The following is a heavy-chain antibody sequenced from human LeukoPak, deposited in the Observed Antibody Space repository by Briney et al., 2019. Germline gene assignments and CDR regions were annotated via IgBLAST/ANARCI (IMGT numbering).Heavy chain of an antibody. J-gene: IGHJ4*02. V-gene: IGHV1-69*05. D-gene: IGHD3-10*01. CDR2: IIPIFGTA. Sequence: SVKVSCKASGGTFSSYAISWVRQAPGQGLEWMGGIIPIFGTANYAQKFQGRVTMTTDTSTSTAYMELRSLKSDDTAVYYCARPGSGFGEPIDYWGQGTLVTVSS. CDR3: ARPGSGFGEPIDY. CDR1: GGTFSSYA.